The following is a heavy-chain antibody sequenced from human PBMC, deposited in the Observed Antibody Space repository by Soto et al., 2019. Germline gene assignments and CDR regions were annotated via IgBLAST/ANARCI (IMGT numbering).Heavy chain of an antibody. Sequence: GGSLRLSCAASGFTFSSYWMSWVRQAPGKGLEWVANIKQDGSEKYYVDSVKGRFTISRDNAKNSLYLQMNSLRAEDTAVYYCARSLVVPAAIGFFCWGQGTLVTVSS. CDR1: GFTFSSYW. CDR2: IKQDGSEK. V-gene: IGHV3-7*01. J-gene: IGHJ4*02. D-gene: IGHD2-2*01. CDR3: ARSLVVPAAIGFFC.